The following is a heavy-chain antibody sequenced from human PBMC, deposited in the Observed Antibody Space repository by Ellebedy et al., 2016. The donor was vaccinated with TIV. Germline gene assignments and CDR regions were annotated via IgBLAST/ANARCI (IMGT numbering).Heavy chain of an antibody. D-gene: IGHD5-12*01. Sequence: AASVKVSCKTSGGTFNTNAISWVRQAPGQGVEWMGGIIPIFGPAKYAQKFQDRLTITADESTSAIYMELSSLGSEDTAIYYCALKYSGYVYYFDMDVWGQGTTVIVSS. CDR3: ALKYSGYVYYFDMDV. CDR2: IIPIFGPA. CDR1: GGTFNTNA. J-gene: IGHJ6*02. V-gene: IGHV1-69*13.